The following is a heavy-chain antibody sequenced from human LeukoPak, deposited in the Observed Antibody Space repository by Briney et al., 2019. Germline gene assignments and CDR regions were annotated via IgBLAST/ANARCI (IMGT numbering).Heavy chain of an antibody. CDR1: GGPISSGGYY. V-gene: IGHV4-31*03. D-gene: IGHD5-12*01. CDR2: IYYSGST. CDR3: ARAPVHVDSDDFDI. J-gene: IGHJ3*02. Sequence: SETLSLTCTVSGGPISSGGYYCSWIRQHPGKGLEWIGYIYYSGSTDYNPSLKSRVTISVDTSKNQFSLKLSSVTAADTAVYYCARAPVHVDSDDFDIWGQGTMVTVSS.